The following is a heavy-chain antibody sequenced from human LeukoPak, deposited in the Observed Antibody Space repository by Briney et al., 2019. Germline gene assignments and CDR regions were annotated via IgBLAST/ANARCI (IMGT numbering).Heavy chain of an antibody. J-gene: IGHJ4*02. CDR1: GFTFSSYS. CDR2: ISSSSSYI. D-gene: IGHD3-22*01. V-gene: IGHV3-21*05. CDR3: ASSLSHYYDSSGYV. Sequence: GGSLRLSCAASGFTFSSYSMNWVRQAPGKGLEWVSYISSSSSYIYYADSVKGRFTISRDNAKNSLYLQMNSLRAEDTAVYYCASSLSHYYDSSGYVWGQGTLVTVSS.